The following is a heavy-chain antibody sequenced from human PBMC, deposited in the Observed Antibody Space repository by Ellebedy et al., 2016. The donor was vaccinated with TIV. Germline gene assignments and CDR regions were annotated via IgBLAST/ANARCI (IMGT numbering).Heavy chain of an antibody. V-gene: IGHV3-23*01. D-gene: IGHD3-22*01. Sequence: PGGSLRLSCVGSGFAFSSFAMSWVRQAPGKGLEWVSAISADGGKTYYTDSVRGRVTISRDNSKSMLYLQANSLRAEDTAIYYCANHLDRSGRLVGFAIWGQGTVVTVSS. CDR2: ISADGGKT. CDR3: ANHLDRSGRLVGFAI. J-gene: IGHJ3*02. CDR1: GFAFSSFA.